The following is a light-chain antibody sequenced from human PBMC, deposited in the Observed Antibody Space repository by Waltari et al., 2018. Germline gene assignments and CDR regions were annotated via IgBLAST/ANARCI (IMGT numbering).Light chain of an antibody. V-gene: IGKV4-1*01. Sequence: DIVMTQSPDSLAVSLGERATINCKSSQSILYNSNDKNYLAWYQQKPGQPPKLLIYWAATRESGVPDRFSGRGSGTDFTLTISNLQAEDVAVYYCQKYYRRRTFGQGTKVEIK. CDR3: QKYYRRRT. J-gene: IGKJ1*01. CDR1: QSILYNSNDKNY. CDR2: WAA.